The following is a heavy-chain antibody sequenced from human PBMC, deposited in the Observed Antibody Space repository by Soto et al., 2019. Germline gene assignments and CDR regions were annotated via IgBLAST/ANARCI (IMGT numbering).Heavy chain of an antibody. D-gene: IGHD6-19*01. V-gene: IGHV4-59*01. J-gene: IGHJ6*02. Sequence: SETLSLTCTVSGGSISSYYWSWIRQPPGKGLECIGYIYYSGSTNYNPSLKSRVTISVDTSKNQFSLKLSSVTAADTAVYYCARQGYSSGWYWRGDYYYGMDVWGQGTTVTVSS. CDR2: IYYSGST. CDR1: GGSISSYY. CDR3: ARQGYSSGWYWRGDYYYGMDV.